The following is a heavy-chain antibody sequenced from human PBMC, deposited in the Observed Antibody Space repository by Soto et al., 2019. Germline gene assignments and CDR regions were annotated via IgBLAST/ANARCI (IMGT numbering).Heavy chain of an antibody. CDR1: GGTFNNYA. CDR3: ARPSYSSSWLPNLDY. V-gene: IGHV1-69*01. Sequence: VQPVQSGAEVRKPGSSVKVSCKASGGTFNNYAIHWVRQAPGQGLEWMGGIVPMFGPAKYPEKFRGRVSITADDSTSTAYMELRSLTSEDTAMYYCARPSYSSSWLPNLDYWGQGTLVTVSS. CDR2: IVPMFGPA. D-gene: IGHD5-12*01. J-gene: IGHJ4*02.